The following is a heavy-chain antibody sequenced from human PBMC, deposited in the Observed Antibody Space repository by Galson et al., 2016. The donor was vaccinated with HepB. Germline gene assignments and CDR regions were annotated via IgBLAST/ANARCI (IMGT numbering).Heavy chain of an antibody. Sequence: SLRLSCAASGFTFNTYGIHWVRQAPGKGLEWVAVIWYDGTNKYYADSVKGRFTISRDNSKNTLELQMNSLRVEDTAMYYCTRGKGVLEWLFPDVFDVWGQGTLVTVSS. CDR2: IWYDGTNK. CDR3: TRGKGVLEWLFPDVFDV. D-gene: IGHD3-3*01. J-gene: IGHJ3*01. CDR1: GFTFNTYG. V-gene: IGHV3-33*01.